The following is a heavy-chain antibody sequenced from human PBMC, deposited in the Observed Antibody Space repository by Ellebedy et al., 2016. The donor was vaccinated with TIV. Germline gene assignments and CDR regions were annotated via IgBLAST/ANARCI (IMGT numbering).Heavy chain of an antibody. CDR3: GKDMRPGGLDL. CDR1: GFNFNEHA. J-gene: IGHJ4*02. D-gene: IGHD3-16*01. CDR2: ILWNSAMI. Sequence: GGSLRLXXATSGFNFNEHAMHWVRQAPGKGLEWVAGILWNSAMIDYADSLRGRFTMSRDSAKNSLYLQMDSLRLEDTAFYYCGKDMRPGGLDLWGQGTLVTVSS. V-gene: IGHV3-9*01.